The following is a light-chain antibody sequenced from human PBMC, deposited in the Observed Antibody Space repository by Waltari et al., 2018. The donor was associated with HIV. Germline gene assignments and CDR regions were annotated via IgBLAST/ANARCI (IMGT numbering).Light chain of an antibody. V-gene: IGLV1-44*01. CDR1: NSTTGNKH. CDR2: SNN. J-gene: IGLJ2*01. Sequence: SVLTHPHSASGAPGHRVAIPSPRRNSTTGNKHVKVFQQLPGTAPKPLIYSNNQRPSGVPDRFSGSKSGTSGSLAISGLQSEDEADYYCGAWDDSLHGPLFGGGTKLTVL. CDR3: GAWDDSLHGPL.